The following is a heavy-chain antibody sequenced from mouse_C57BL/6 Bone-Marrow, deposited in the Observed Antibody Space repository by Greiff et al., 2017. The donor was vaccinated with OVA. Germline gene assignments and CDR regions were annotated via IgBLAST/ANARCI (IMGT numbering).Heavy chain of an antibody. D-gene: IGHD1-1*01. J-gene: IGHJ2*01. V-gene: IGHV1-55*01. CDR3: ARRGITTYYFDY. CDR2: IYPGSGST. CDR1: GYTFTSYW. Sequence: QVQLQQPGAELVKPGASVKMSCKASGYTFTSYWITWVKQRPGQGLEWIGDIYPGSGSTNYNEKFKSKATLTVDTSSSTAYMQLISLTSEDSAVYYCARRGITTYYFDYWGQGTTLTVSS.